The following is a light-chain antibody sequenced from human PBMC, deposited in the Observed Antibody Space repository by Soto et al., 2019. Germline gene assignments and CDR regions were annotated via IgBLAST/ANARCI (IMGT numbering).Light chain of an antibody. CDR2: AAS. V-gene: IGKV1-12*02. J-gene: IGKJ5*01. Sequence: DIQMTQSPSSVSASVGDRVTITCRASQGISSWVAWYQQKPGKAPKLLIYAASSLQSGVPSRFSGSGSGTDFTLTISSLQPEDFATYYCQQANSFLSITFGQGTRLEIK. CDR3: QQANSFLSIT. CDR1: QGISSW.